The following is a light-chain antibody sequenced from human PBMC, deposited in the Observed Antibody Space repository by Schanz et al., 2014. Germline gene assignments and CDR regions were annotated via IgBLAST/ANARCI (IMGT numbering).Light chain of an antibody. V-gene: IGKV3D-15*01. CDR3: QQNNDWPLT. CDR1: QSVSNN. CDR2: GAS. Sequence: EIVLTQSPATLSVSPGERATLSCRASQSVSNNLAWYQQRPGQAPRLLIYGASSRATGIPARFGGSGSGTEFTLTISSLESEDFAVYYCQQNNDWPLTFGGGTKVEI. J-gene: IGKJ4*01.